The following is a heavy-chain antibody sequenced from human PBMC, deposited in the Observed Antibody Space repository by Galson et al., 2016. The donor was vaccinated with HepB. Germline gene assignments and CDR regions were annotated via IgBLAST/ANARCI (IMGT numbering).Heavy chain of an antibody. CDR1: GYVVSSIY. J-gene: IGHJ6*01. CDR2: VFPGGTT. D-gene: IGHD3-16*01. CDR3: ARYNYGKGAYFYYCLDV. Sequence: SLRLSCAASGYVVSSIYMAWVRQAPGKGLEWVALVFPGGTTYYSDSVKGRFSISRDNSKNSVHLQVTSLRAKDTAVYYCARYNYGKGAYFYYCLDVWGQGTTVIVSS. V-gene: IGHV3-66*01.